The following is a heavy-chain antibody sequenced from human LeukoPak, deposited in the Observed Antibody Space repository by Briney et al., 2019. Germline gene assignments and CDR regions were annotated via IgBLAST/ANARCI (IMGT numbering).Heavy chain of an antibody. D-gene: IGHD6-13*01. CDR2: IIPIFGTA. V-gene: IGHV1-69*13. J-gene: IGHJ1*01. CDR3: ASKAAAGKGYFQH. Sequence: VASVKVSCKASGGTFSSYAISWVRQAPGQGLEWMGGIIPIFGTANYAQKFQGRVTITADESTSTAYMELSSLRSEDTAVYYCASKAAAGKGYFQHWGQGTLVTVSS. CDR1: GGTFSSYA.